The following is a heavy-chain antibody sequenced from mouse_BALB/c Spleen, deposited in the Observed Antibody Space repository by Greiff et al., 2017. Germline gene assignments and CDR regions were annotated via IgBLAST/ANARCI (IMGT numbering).Heavy chain of an antibody. CDR3: ARDPYGNFHFDY. J-gene: IGHJ2*01. CDR1: GFSLTSYG. Sequence: VKLQESGPGLVAPSQSLSITCTVSGFSLTSYGVHWVRQPPGKGLEWLGVIWAGGSTNYNSALMSRLSISKDNSKSQVFLKMNSLQTDDTAMYYCARDPYGNFHFDYWGQGTTLTVSS. D-gene: IGHD2-1*01. V-gene: IGHV2-9*02. CDR2: IWAGGST.